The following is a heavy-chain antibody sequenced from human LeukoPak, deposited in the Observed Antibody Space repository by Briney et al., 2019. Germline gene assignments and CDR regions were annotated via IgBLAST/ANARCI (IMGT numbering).Heavy chain of an antibody. D-gene: IGHD5-18*01. CDR1: GYTFTSYG. Sequence: GASVKVSCKASGYTFTSYGISWVRRASGQGLEWMGWISAYSANTNYAQKFQGRVTMTTDTSTSTAYMELRSLRSDDTAVYYCARGGYSYAYGYWGQGTLVTVSS. CDR3: ARGGYSYAYGY. CDR2: ISAYSANT. J-gene: IGHJ4*02. V-gene: IGHV1-18*01.